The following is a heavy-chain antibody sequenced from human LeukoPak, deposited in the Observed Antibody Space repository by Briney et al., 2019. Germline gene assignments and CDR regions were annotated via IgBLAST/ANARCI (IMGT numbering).Heavy chain of an antibody. CDR2: IFYSGST. J-gene: IGHJ4*02. Sequence: SETLSLTCTVSGVSISRYCWSWIRQPPGKGLEWIGYIFYSGSTNCNPSLKSRVTISVDTSKNQFSLKLSSVTAADTAVYYCVRSDDFWSGYYGYWGQGTLVTVSS. CDR1: GVSISRYC. V-gene: IGHV4-59*01. CDR3: VRSDDFWSGYYGY. D-gene: IGHD3-3*01.